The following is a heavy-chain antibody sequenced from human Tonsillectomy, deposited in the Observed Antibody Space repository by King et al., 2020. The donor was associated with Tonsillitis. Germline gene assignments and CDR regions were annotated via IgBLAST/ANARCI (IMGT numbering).Heavy chain of an antibody. CDR1: GFTFSSYS. D-gene: IGHD3-22*01. Sequence: EVQLVESGGGLVKPGGSLRLSCAASGFTFSSYSMNWVRQALGKGLEWGSSISSSISYIYYADSVKGRFTISRDNAKNSLYLQMNSQRAEDTAVYYCARVDDSSGPPWSWGQGTLVTVSS. J-gene: IGHJ5*02. CDR2: ISSSISYI. V-gene: IGHV3-21*01. CDR3: ARVDDSSGPPWS.